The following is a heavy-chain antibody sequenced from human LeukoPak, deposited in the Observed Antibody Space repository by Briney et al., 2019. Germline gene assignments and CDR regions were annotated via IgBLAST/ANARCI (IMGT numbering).Heavy chain of an antibody. CDR1: GYTLTELS. CDR2: FDPEDGET. J-gene: IGHJ6*02. V-gene: IGHV1-24*01. Sequence: ASVKVSCKVSGYTLTELSMHWVRQAPGKGLEWMGGFDPEDGETIYAQKFQGRVTMTEDASTDTAYMELSSLRSEDTAVYYCATGGEGFRCSSTSCYDYYYYGMDVWGQGTTVTVSS. D-gene: IGHD2-2*01. CDR3: ATGGEGFRCSSTSCYDYYYYGMDV.